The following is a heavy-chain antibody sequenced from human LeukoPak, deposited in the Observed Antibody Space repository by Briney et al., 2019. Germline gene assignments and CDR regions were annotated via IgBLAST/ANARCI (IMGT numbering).Heavy chain of an antibody. V-gene: IGHV1-24*01. J-gene: IGHJ4*02. CDR1: GYTLTELS. CDR3: ATPPGDWGSDYYFDY. CDR2: FDPEDGET. Sequence: ASVKVSCKVSGYTLTELSMHWVRQAPGKRLEWMGGFDPEDGETIYAQKFQGRVTMTEDTSTDTAYMELSSLRSEDTAVYYCATPPGDWGSDYYFDYWGQGTLVTVSS. D-gene: IGHD7-27*01.